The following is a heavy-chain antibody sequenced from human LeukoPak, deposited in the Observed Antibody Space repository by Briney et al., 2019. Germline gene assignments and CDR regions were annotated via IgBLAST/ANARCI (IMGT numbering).Heavy chain of an antibody. CDR1: GFTFSSYA. CDR2: ISSNGGST. V-gene: IGHV3-64D*06. CDR3: VKDPRWGDYVHGDY. D-gene: IGHD4-17*01. Sequence: GGSLRLSCSASGFTFSSYAMHWVRQATGKGLEYVSAISSNGGSTYYAGAVKGRFTISRDNSKNTLYLQMSSLRAEDTAVYYCVKDPRWGDYVHGDYWGQGTLVTVSS. J-gene: IGHJ4*02.